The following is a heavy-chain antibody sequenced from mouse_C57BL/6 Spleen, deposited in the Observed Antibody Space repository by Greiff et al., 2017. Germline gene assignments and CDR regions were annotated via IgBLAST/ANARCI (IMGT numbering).Heavy chain of an antibody. CDR2: INPSSGYT. J-gene: IGHJ3*01. CDR3: AREGTAWFAY. D-gene: IGHD3-3*01. V-gene: IGHV1-7*01. Sequence: VQLQESGAELAKPGASVKLSCTASGYTFTSYSMPWVNQRPGQGLEWIGYINPSSGYTKYNQKFKDKATLTADKSSGTAYMQLSSLTYEDSAVYNCAREGTAWFAYWGQGTLVTVSA. CDR1: GYTFTSYS.